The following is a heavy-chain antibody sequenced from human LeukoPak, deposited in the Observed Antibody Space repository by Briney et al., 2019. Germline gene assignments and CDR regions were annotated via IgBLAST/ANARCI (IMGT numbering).Heavy chain of an antibody. J-gene: IGHJ6*02. Sequence: GGSLRLSCAASGLTFSNAWMSWVRQAPGKGLEWVGRIRSKADGGTTDYAAPVKGRFTISRDDSKNTLYLQMNSLKTEDTAVYYCTTESYDFWSGGDYYYGMDVWGQGTTVTVSS. V-gene: IGHV3-15*01. CDR3: TTESYDFWSGGDYYYGMDV. CDR2: IRSKADGGTT. CDR1: GLTFSNAW. D-gene: IGHD3-3*01.